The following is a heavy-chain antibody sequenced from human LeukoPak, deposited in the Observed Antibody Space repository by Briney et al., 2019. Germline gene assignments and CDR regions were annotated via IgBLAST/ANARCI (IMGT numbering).Heavy chain of an antibody. J-gene: IGHJ3*02. V-gene: IGHV4-30-4*01. CDR1: GGSISSGDYY. CDR2: IYYSGST. D-gene: IGHD3-22*01. CDR3: ARDRDSSGPDAFDI. Sequence: PSETLSLTCTVSGGSISSGDYYWSWICQPPGKGLEWIGYIYYSGSTYYNPSLKSRVTISVDTSKNQFSLKLSSVTAADTAVYYCARDRDSSGPDAFDIWGQGTMVTVSS.